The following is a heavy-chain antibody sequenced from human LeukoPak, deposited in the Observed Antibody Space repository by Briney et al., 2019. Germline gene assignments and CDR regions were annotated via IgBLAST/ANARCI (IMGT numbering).Heavy chain of an antibody. CDR2: ITGGGTTT. D-gene: IGHD3-22*01. CDR3: AKAYGSSGYFQLPIDF. Sequence: PGGSLRLSCAVSGFTFSSNAMTWVRQAPGKGLEGVSAITGGGTTTYYADSVKGRFTISRDNSKNKLYLQMNSLRAEDTAVYYCAKAYGSSGYFQLPIDFWGQGTLVTVSS. V-gene: IGHV3-23*01. J-gene: IGHJ4*02. CDR1: GFTFSSNA.